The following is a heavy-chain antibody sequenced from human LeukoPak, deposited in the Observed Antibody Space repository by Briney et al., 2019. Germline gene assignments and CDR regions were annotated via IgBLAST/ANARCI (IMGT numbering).Heavy chain of an antibody. J-gene: IGHJ6*03. D-gene: IGHD3-10*01. CDR1: GGSISSYY. V-gene: IGHV4-59*01. Sequence: SETLSLTCTVSGGSISSYYWSWIRQPPGKGLEWIGYIYYSGSTNYNPSLKSRVTISVDTSKNQFSLKLSSVTAADTAVYYCARGYGSGSYYNANYYYYMDVWGKGTTVTISS. CDR2: IYYSGST. CDR3: ARGYGSGSYYNANYYYYMDV.